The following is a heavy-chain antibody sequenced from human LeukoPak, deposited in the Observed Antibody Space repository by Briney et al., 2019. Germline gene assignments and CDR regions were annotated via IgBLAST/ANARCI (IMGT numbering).Heavy chain of an antibody. CDR2: INPNSGGT. CDR3: ARDSFLCSSTSCYTEAFDI. CDR1: GCTFTSYD. V-gene: IGHV1-2*02. J-gene: IGHJ3*02. Sequence: ASVKVSCKASGCTFTSYDINWVRQAPGQGLEWMGWINPNSGGTNYAQKFQGRVTMTRDTSISTAYMELSRLRSDDTAVYYCARDSFLCSSTSCYTEAFDIWGQGTMVTVSS. D-gene: IGHD2-2*02.